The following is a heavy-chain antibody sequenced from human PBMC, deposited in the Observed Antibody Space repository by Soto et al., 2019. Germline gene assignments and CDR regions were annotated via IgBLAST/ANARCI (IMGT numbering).Heavy chain of an antibody. D-gene: IGHD3-10*01. Sequence: SETLSLTCTVSGGSISSSSYYWGWIRQPPGKGLEWIGSINHSGSTNYNPSLKSRVTISVDTSKNQFSLKLSSVTAADTAVYYCARGSSPGYGSGSYSWFDPWGQGTLVTVSS. CDR1: GGSISSSSYY. V-gene: IGHV4-39*07. CDR2: INHSGST. CDR3: ARGSSPGYGSGSYSWFDP. J-gene: IGHJ5*02.